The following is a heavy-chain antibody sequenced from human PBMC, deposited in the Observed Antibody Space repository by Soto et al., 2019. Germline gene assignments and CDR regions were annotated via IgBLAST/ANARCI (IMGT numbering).Heavy chain of an antibody. J-gene: IGHJ3*01. V-gene: IGHV4-4*02. CDR1: RFSVTNNKY. D-gene: IGHD2-15*01. CDR3: ARDSRYWIDGGCSIMRDAFDV. Sequence: QAQLQESGPGLVRPSGTLSLTCTVSRFSVTNNKYWNWVRQSPGKALVWIGEIYHSGATYYNPSPSGRASISKYQSKNQISLNLTSVTAADTAVYYCARDSRYWIDGGCSIMRDAFDVWGQGTLVTVSS. CDR2: IYHSGAT.